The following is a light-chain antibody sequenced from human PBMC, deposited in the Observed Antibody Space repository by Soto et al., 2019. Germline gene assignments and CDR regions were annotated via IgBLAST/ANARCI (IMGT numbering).Light chain of an antibody. Sequence: DIQMTQSPSTLSAFVGDGVTITCRASQSISTSLAWYQQKPGKAPKLLIYLASSLESGVPARFSGSGSATDFTLSISSLQPDDFATYYCQQYGSYSRTVGQGTKVDIK. J-gene: IGKJ1*01. CDR2: LAS. CDR3: QQYGSYSRT. CDR1: QSISTS. V-gene: IGKV1-5*03.